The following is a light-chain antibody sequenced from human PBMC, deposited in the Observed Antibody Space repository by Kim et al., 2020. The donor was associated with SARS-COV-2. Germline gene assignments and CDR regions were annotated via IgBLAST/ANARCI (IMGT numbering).Light chain of an antibody. CDR1: SSNIGAGYD. CDR2: GNS. V-gene: IGLV1-40*01. J-gene: IGLJ2*01. Sequence: QSVLTQPPSVSGAPGQGVTISCTGSSSNIGAGYDVHWYQQLPGTAPKLLIYGNSNRPSGVPDRFSGSKSGTSASLAITGLQAEDEADYYCQSYDSSLSGWVVFGGGTQLTVL. CDR3: QSYDSSLSGWVV.